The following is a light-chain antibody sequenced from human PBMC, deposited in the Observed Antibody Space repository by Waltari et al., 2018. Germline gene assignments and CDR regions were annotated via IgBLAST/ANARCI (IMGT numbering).Light chain of an antibody. CDR3: QSYDSGLGGSV. CDR1: SSNIGAGYA. J-gene: IGLJ2*01. Sequence: QSVLTQPPSVSGAPGQRVTISCTGSSSNIGAGYAVNWYQQLPGEAPKLHTYGNPNRPSGVPDRVSGSKSGTSASLAITGLQAEDEADYYCQSYDSGLGGSVFGGGTKLTVL. CDR2: GNP. V-gene: IGLV1-40*01.